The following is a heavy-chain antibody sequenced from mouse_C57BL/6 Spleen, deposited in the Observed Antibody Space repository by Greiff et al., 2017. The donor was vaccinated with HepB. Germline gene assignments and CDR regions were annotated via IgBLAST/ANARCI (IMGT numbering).Heavy chain of an antibody. CDR1: GYTFTSYG. V-gene: IGHV1-81*01. CDR3: ARSEDGYYPPWFAY. CDR2: IYPRSGNT. J-gene: IGHJ3*01. Sequence: QVQLQQSGAELARPGASVKLSCKASGYTFTSYGISWVKQRTGQGLEWIGEIYPRSGNTYYNEKFKGKATLTADKSSSTAYMELRSLTSEDSAVYFCARSEDGYYPPWFAYWGQGTLVTVSA. D-gene: IGHD2-3*01.